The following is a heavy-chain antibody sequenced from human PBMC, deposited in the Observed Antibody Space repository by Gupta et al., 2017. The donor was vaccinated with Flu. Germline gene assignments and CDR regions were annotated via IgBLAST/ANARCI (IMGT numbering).Heavy chain of an antibody. Sequence: QVQLQQWGAGLLKPSETLSLTCAVYGGSFSGYYWSWIRQPPGKGLEWIGEINHSGSTNYNPSLKSRVTISVDTSKNQFSLKLSSVTAADTAVYYCASSGSYARYYYYGMDVWGQGTTVTVSS. CDR2: INHSGST. CDR3: ASSGSYARYYYYGMDV. J-gene: IGHJ6*02. D-gene: IGHD1-26*01. V-gene: IGHV4-34*01. CDR1: GGSFSGYY.